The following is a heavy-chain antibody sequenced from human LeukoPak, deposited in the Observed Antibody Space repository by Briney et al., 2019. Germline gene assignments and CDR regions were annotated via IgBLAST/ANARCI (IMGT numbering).Heavy chain of an antibody. CDR2: IIPIFGTA. D-gene: IGHD3-3*01. CDR3: ASVAIFGVAQLQYYYYGMDV. CDR1: GGTFSSYA. Sequence: GASVKVSCKASGGTFSSYAISWVRQAPGQGLEWMGGIIPIFGTANYAQKFQGRVTITADESTSTAYMELSSLRSEDTAVYYCASVAIFGVAQLQYYYYGMDVWGQGTTVTVSS. V-gene: IGHV1-69*01. J-gene: IGHJ6*02.